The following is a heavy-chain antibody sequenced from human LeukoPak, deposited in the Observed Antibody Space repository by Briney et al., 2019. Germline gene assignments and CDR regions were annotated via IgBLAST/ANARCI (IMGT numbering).Heavy chain of an antibody. V-gene: IGHV3-21*01. CDR3: AKPDMVRGVIRLEYYFDY. Sequence: GGSLRLSCAASGFTFSSYSMNWVRQAPGKGLEWVSSISSSSSYIYYADSVKGRFTISRDNSKNTLYLQMNSLRAEDTAVYYCAKPDMVRGVIRLEYYFDYWGQGTLVTVSS. CDR1: GFTFSSYS. CDR2: ISSSSSYI. J-gene: IGHJ4*02. D-gene: IGHD3-10*01.